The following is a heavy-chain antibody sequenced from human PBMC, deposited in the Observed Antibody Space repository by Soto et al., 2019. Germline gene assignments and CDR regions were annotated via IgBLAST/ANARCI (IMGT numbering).Heavy chain of an antibody. CDR1: GFTFRSYG. CDR2: IWFDGSNK. CDR3: ARDPPFWSEFDTWGMDV. D-gene: IGHD3-3*01. J-gene: IGHJ6*02. V-gene: IGHV3-33*01. Sequence: QVQLVESGGGVVQPGRSLRLSCAASGFTFRSYGMHWVRQAPGKGLEWVAVIWFDGSNKYYADSVQGRFTISRDNSKNTLYLHMNSLRAEDTAGYYCARDPPFWSEFDTWGMDVWGQGTTVTVSS.